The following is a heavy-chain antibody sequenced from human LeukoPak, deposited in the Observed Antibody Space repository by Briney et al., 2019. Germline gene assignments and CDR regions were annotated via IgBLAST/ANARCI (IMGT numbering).Heavy chain of an antibody. Sequence: ASVKVSCKASGYTFTGYYMHWVRQAPGQGLEWMGWFNPNNGGTNYAQKFQGRVTMTRDTSISTAYMELSRLRSADTAVYYCARAGVWFGEITDYWGQGTLVTVSS. CDR2: FNPNNGGT. J-gene: IGHJ4*02. D-gene: IGHD3-10*01. CDR1: GYTFTGYY. V-gene: IGHV1-2*02. CDR3: ARAGVWFGEITDY.